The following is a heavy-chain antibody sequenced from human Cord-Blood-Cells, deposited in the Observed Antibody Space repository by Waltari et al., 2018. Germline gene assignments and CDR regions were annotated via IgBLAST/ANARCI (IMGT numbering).Heavy chain of an antibody. CDR3: ANGLTGDY. J-gene: IGHJ4*02. V-gene: IGHV1-2*02. Sequence: QVQLVQSGAEVKKPGASVKVSCKASGSTFTGYYMHWGLQALGQGMEGVGWINPSSGGTNYAQKFQVRVTRARDTAISTAYMERSRLRSDDTSVYYCANGLTGDYWGQGTLVTVSS. CDR1: GSTFTGYY. D-gene: IGHD7-27*01. CDR2: INPSSGGT.